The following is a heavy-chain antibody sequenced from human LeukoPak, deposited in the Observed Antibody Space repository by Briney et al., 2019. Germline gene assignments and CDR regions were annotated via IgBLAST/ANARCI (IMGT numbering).Heavy chain of an antibody. CDR1: GYTFTSYD. V-gene: IGHV1-8*01. D-gene: IGHD3-22*01. CDR3: ARAAYYDSSGPPPFDY. Sequence: ASVKVSCKASGYTFTSYDINWVRQATGQGLEWMGWMNPNRGNTGYAQKFQGRVTMTRNTSISTAYMELSSLRSEETAVYYCARAAYYDSSGPPPFDYWGQGTLVTVSS. J-gene: IGHJ4*02. CDR2: MNPNRGNT.